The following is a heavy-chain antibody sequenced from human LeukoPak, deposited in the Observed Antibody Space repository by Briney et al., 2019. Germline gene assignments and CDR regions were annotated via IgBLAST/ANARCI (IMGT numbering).Heavy chain of an antibody. D-gene: IGHD2-2*01. V-gene: IGHV1-18*01. CDR1: GYPFTRFA. CDR2: ISTHNGNT. CDR3: ARAYCSSTSCYSRGYYYYYMDV. J-gene: IGHJ6*03. Sequence: GASLTVSCKASGYPFTRFAINWVRQAPGQGLEWMGWISTHNGNTKYAETLQGRLTMSTDTSTNTAYMELRSLRSDDTAVYYCARAYCSSTSCYSRGYYYYYMDVWGKGTTVTVSS.